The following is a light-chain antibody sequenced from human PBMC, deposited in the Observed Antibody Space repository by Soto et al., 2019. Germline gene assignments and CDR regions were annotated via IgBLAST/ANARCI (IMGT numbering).Light chain of an antibody. Sequence: QSALTQPASVSGSPGQSITISCTGTSSDVGGYNYVSWYQQYPGKAPKLMIYEVSNRPSGVSNRFSGSKSGNTASLTISGLQAEDEADYYCSSYRRTLVVFGGGTKVTVL. V-gene: IGLV2-14*01. J-gene: IGLJ3*02. CDR2: EVS. CDR3: SSYRRTLVV. CDR1: SSDVGGYNY.